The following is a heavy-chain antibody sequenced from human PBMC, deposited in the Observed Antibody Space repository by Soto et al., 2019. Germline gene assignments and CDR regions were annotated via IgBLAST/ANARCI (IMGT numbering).Heavy chain of an antibody. V-gene: IGHV4-59*01. Sequence: SDTLSLTCSVSGGSITGYYWTWIRQPPGKGLEWIGYIYSSGDTSYNPSLKTRLTISLDTSKNQFSLRLTSVTAADTAVYYCVRGSDWYTEIFWGPGRRVTVSS. J-gene: IGHJ4*02. CDR2: IYSSGDT. CDR3: VRGSDWYTEIF. CDR1: GGSITGYY. D-gene: IGHD6-19*01.